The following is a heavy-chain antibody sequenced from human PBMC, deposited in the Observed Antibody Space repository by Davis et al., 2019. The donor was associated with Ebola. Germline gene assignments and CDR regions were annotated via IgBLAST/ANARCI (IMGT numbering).Heavy chain of an antibody. Sequence: PGGSLRLSCAASGFTFSSRWMSWVRQAPGKGLEWVANIKQDGSEKYQVDSVKGRFTISRDNAKNSLYLQMNSLRAEDTAVYYCARDPVHYNWNPPVYWGQGTLVTVSS. CDR2: IKQDGSEK. J-gene: IGHJ4*02. CDR1: GFTFSSRW. CDR3: ARDPVHYNWNPPVY. D-gene: IGHD1-20*01. V-gene: IGHV3-7*01.